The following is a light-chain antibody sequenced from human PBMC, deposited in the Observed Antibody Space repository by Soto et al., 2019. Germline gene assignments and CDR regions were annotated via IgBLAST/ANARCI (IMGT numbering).Light chain of an antibody. V-gene: IGLV1-44*01. Sequence: QSALTQPPSASGTPGQRVTISCSGSSSNIGDNTVSWFQQVPGMAPKLLIFSNYQRPSGVPDRFSGSKSGTSASLAISGLQSEDETEYYCATWDDSLNGVVFGGGTQLTVL. CDR3: ATWDDSLNGVV. CDR2: SNY. CDR1: SSNIGDNT. J-gene: IGLJ2*01.